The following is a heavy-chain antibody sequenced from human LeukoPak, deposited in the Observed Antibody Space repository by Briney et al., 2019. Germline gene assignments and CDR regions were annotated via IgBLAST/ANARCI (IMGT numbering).Heavy chain of an antibody. J-gene: IGHJ4*02. CDR3: AVSVAGYRARFDY. D-gene: IGHD6-19*01. Sequence: SQTLSLTCTVSGGSISSGSYYCSWIRQPAGKGLEWIGRIYTSGSTNYNPSLKSRVTMSVDTSKNQFSLRLSSVTAADTAVYFCAVSVAGYRARFDYWGQGTLVTVSS. CDR1: GGSISSGSYY. CDR2: IYTSGST. V-gene: IGHV4-61*02.